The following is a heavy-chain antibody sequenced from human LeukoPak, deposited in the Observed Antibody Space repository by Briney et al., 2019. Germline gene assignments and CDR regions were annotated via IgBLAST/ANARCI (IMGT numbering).Heavy chain of an antibody. D-gene: IGHD3-10*01. CDR2: IYTSGST. V-gene: IGHV4-4*07. CDR3: ARTIYYGSGIGNWFDP. J-gene: IGHJ5*02. Sequence: SETLSLTCTVSGGSISSYYRSWIRQPAGKGLEWIGRIYTSGSTNYNPSLKSRVTMSVDTSKNQFSLKLSSVTAADTAVYYCARTIYYGSGIGNWFDPWGQGTLVTVSS. CDR1: GGSISSYY.